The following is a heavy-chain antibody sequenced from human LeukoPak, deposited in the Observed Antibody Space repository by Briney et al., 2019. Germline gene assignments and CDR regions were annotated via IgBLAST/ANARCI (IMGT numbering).Heavy chain of an antibody. Sequence: GGSLRLSCAASGFTFSSYAMSWVRQAPGKGLEWVSAISGSGGSTYYADSVKGQFTISRDNSKNTLYLQMNSLRAEDTAVYYCASSGTLVNYGSGSYYNSPFDYWGQGTLVTVSS. V-gene: IGHV3-23*01. D-gene: IGHD3-10*01. J-gene: IGHJ4*02. CDR2: ISGSGGST. CDR1: GFTFSSYA. CDR3: ASSGTLVNYGSGSYYNSPFDY.